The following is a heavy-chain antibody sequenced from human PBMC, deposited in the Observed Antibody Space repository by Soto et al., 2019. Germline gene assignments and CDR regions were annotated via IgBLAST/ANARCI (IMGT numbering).Heavy chain of an antibody. D-gene: IGHD5-12*01. CDR2: ISWDSGTI. J-gene: IGHJ5*02. V-gene: IGHV3-9*01. CDR3: VQGRYPTMATPLDH. CDR1: GFTFDNCG. Sequence: SCAASGFTFDNCGMHWVRQAPGKGLEWVSGISWDSGTIGYADSVKGRFIISRDDAKNSLYLQMNSLRGEDTALYYCVQGRYPTMATPLDHWGQGTLVTVSS.